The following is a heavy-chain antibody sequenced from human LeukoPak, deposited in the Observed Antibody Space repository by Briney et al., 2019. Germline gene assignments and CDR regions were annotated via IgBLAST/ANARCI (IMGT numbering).Heavy chain of an antibody. CDR1: GFTFSSYS. CDR2: ISSSSSYI. J-gene: IGHJ4*02. D-gene: IGHD5-12*01. V-gene: IGHV3-21*01. CDR3: ARVDREWLRAVDY. Sequence: GGSLRLSCAASGFTFSSYSMNWVRQAPGKGLEWVSSISSSSSYIYYADSVKGRFTISRDNAKNSLYLQMNSLRAEDTAVYYCARVDREWLRAVDYWGQGTLVTVSS.